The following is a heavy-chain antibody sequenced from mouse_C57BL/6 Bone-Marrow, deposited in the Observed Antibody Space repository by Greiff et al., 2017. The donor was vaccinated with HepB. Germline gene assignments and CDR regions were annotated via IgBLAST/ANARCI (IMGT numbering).Heavy chain of an antibody. CDR1: GYTFTSYG. Sequence: QVQLQQSGAELARPGASVKLSCQASGYTFTSYGISWVKQRTGQGLEWIGEIYPRSGNTYYNEKFKGKATLTAEKSSSTAYMELRSLTSEDSAVYFCARSQRHYYGSYDYWGQGTTLTVAS. V-gene: IGHV1-81*01. CDR3: ARSQRHYYGSYDY. CDR2: IYPRSGNT. J-gene: IGHJ2*01. D-gene: IGHD1-1*01.